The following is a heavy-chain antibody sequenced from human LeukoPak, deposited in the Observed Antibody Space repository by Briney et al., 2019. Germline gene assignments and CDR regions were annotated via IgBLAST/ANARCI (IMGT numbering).Heavy chain of an antibody. V-gene: IGHV5-51*01. CDR2: IYPGDSDT. CDR1: GYSFTSYW. CDR3: ARKNYYDSSGYYSLDY. D-gene: IGHD3-22*01. Sequence: RGESLKISCKGSGYSFTSYWIGWVRQMPGKGLGWMGIIYPGDSDTRYSPSFQGQVTISADKSISTAYLQWSSLKASDTAMYYCARKNYYDSSGYYSLDYWGQGTLVTVSS. J-gene: IGHJ4*02.